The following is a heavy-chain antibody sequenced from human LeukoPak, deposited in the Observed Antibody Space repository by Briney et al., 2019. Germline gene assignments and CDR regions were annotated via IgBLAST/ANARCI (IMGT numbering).Heavy chain of an antibody. CDR1: GFTFSSYE. Sequence: AGSLRLSCAASGFTFSSYEKNWGRNAPRKGQGWVSYISISGSTIYYADSVKVRFTTSRDDATNSLYLQMNSFRIAATAFYYCTRDSGRFRLDYWGQGILVTVSS. J-gene: IGHJ4*02. CDR3: TRDSGRFRLDY. CDR2: ISISGSTI. V-gene: IGHV3-48*03. D-gene: IGHD6-19*01.